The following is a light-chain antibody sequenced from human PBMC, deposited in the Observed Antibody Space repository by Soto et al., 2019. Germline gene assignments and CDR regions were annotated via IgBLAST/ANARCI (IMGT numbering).Light chain of an antibody. CDR3: KSYAGSNTYV. J-gene: IGLJ1*01. Sequence: QSALTQPPSASGSPGQSVTISCTGTKSDIGVYDFVSWYQHHPGKAPRLIIYEVVQRPSGVSDRFSGFKSGNTASLTVSGLQAADEADYFCKSYAGSNTYVFGSGTKVTVL. CDR1: KSDIGVYDF. CDR2: EVV. V-gene: IGLV2-8*01.